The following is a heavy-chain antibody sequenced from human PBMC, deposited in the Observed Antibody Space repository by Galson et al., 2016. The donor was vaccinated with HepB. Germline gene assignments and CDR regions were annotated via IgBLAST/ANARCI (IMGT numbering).Heavy chain of an antibody. Sequence: SLRLSCAVSGFGFSDYWMTWVRQAPGKGLEWVANINQDGSEKNSVDSMKGRFTISRDNAKNSMYLQMNSLRDEDTAVYYCARDGGQQLVRWERLRKVYYYYAMDVWGQGTTVTVSS. V-gene: IGHV3-7*01. J-gene: IGHJ6*02. CDR1: GFGFSDYW. D-gene: IGHD6-13*01. CDR3: ARDGGQQLVRWERLRKVYYYYAMDV. CDR2: INQDGSEK.